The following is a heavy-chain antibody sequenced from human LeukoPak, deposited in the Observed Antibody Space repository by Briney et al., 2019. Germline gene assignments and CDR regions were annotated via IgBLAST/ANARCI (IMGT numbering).Heavy chain of an antibody. J-gene: IGHJ4*02. CDR1: GFTFKNYA. D-gene: IGHD1-26*01. CDR2: ISGSGGTT. V-gene: IGHV3-23*01. CDR3: AKMNVGATTGFLDY. Sequence: GGSLRLSCAASGFTFKNYAMSWVRQAPGKGLEWVSSISGSGGTTYDADSVKGRFTISRDNSKNTLYLQMNSLRAEDTAVYYCAKMNVGATTGFLDYWGQGTLVTVSS.